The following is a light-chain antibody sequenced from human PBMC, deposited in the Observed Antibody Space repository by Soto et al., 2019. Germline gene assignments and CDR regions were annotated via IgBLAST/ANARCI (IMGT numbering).Light chain of an antibody. CDR2: TAS. V-gene: IGKV1-39*01. J-gene: IGKJ2*01. Sequence: DIQMTQSPSSLSASVGDRVTITCRASQSISNYLNWYQQKPGKAPKLLIYTASSLQSGVPSRFSGSGSGTDFTLTIRSLQREEFATYYCQRGDTAPYTFGQGTKLENK. CDR3: QRGDTAPYT. CDR1: QSISNY.